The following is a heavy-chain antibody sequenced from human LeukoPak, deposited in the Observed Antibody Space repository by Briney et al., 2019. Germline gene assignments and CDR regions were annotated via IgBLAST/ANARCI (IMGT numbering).Heavy chain of an antibody. J-gene: IGHJ4*02. Sequence: GGSLRLSCAASGFTFDDYAMHWVRQAPGKGLEWVSGISWNSGSIGYADSVKGRFTISRDSAKNSLYLQMNSLRAEDTALYYCAKDSTAATGEVSWGQGTLVTVSS. V-gene: IGHV3-9*01. CDR1: GFTFDDYA. D-gene: IGHD6-25*01. CDR2: ISWNSGSI. CDR3: AKDSTAATGEVS.